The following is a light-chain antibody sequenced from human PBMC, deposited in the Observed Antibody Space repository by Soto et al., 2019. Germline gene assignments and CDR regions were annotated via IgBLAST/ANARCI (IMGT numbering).Light chain of an antibody. J-gene: IGKJ4*02. CDR3: QQYNDWPLA. CDR1: QSVDSN. Sequence: ESVSTQYQGSLCLSPWARATLPCRASQSVDSNLAWYQQKPGKTPRLLMYGASTRPTGIPARFSGSGSGTEFTLTIISLQSEDSAVYYCQQYNDWPLAFGGGTKVDIK. V-gene: IGKV3D-15*01. CDR2: GAS.